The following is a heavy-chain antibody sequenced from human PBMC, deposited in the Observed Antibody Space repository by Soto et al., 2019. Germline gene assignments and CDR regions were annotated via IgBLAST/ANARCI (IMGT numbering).Heavy chain of an antibody. V-gene: IGHV3-23*01. D-gene: IGHD3-22*01. CDR3: AKGRHDRSTYRYDAFHI. Sequence: EVQLLESGGGLVQPGGSLRLSCAASGITLSNSAMTWVRQSPGKGLEWVSAISGSGDTTYYADSVRGRFTISRDDSKNTLYLQMNSLRAEDTAVYYCAKGRHDRSTYRYDAFHIWGQGTMVTVSS. J-gene: IGHJ3*02. CDR2: ISGSGDTT. CDR1: GITLSNSA.